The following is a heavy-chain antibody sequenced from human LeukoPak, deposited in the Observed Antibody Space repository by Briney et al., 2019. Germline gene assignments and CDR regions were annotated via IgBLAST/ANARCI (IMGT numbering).Heavy chain of an antibody. V-gene: IGHV1-24*01. J-gene: IGHJ5*02. CDR2: FDPEDGET. CDR1: GYTLTELS. CDR3: ATVKYYDILTGAPPNWFDP. Sequence: ASVKVSCKVSGYTLTELSMHWVRQAPGKGLEWRGGFDPEDGETIYAQKFQGRVTMTEDTSTDTAYMELSSLRSEDTAVYYCATVKYYDILTGAPPNWFDPWGQGTLVTVSS. D-gene: IGHD3-9*01.